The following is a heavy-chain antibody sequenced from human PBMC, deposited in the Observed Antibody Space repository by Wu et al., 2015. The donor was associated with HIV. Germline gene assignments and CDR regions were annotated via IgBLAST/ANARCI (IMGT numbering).Heavy chain of an antibody. D-gene: IGHD2-2*02. Sequence: QVQLVQSGAEVKKPGSSVKVSCKASGGTFSSYAISWVRQAPGQGLEWMGGIIPIFGTANYAQKFQGRVTITADESTSTAYMELSSLRSEDTAVYYCARGGKYCSSTSCYTGYYYYYYMDVWGKGTTVTVS. CDR2: IIPIFGTA. CDR3: ARGGKYCSSTSCYTGYYYYYYMDV. J-gene: IGHJ6*03. V-gene: IGHV1-69*12. CDR1: GGTFSSYA.